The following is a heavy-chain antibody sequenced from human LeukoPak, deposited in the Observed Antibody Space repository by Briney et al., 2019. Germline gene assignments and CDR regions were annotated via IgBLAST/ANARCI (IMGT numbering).Heavy chain of an antibody. CDR3: ASSAVVAAPGDFQH. CDR1: GGTFSSYA. CDR2: IIPIFGTA. D-gene: IGHD2-15*01. Sequence: SVKVSCKASGGTFSSYAISWVRQAPGQGLEWMGGIIPIFGTANYAQKFQGRVTITTDESTSTAYMELSSLRSEDTAVYYCASSAVVAAPGDFQHWGQGTLVTVSS. J-gene: IGHJ1*01. V-gene: IGHV1-69*05.